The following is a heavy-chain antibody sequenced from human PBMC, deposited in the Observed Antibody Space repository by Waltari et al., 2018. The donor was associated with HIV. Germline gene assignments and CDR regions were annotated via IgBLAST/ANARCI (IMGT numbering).Heavy chain of an antibody. CDR1: GYTFTSYD. Sequence: QVQLVQSGAEVKKPGASVKVSCKASGYTFTSYDINWVRQATGQGLEWMGWMNPNSGNTGDAQKFQGRVTMTRNTAISTAYMELSSLRSEDTAVYYCARDIVATWSSLLRGVEGMDVWGQGTTVTVSS. J-gene: IGHJ6*02. CDR3: ARDIVATWSSLLRGVEGMDV. CDR2: MNPNSGNT. D-gene: IGHD5-12*01. V-gene: IGHV1-8*01.